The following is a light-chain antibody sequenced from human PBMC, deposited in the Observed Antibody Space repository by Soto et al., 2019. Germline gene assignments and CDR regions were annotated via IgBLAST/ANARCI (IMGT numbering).Light chain of an antibody. V-gene: IGKV1-39*01. Sequence: IQLTQSPSSLSASVGDRVTITCRPSQTIDNYLNWYQQKRGKAPKLLIYTASSLQSGVPSRFSGSGSGTDFTLTISRLEPEDFAVYYCQQYGSPWTFGQGTKVDI. CDR3: QQYGSPWT. CDR1: QTIDNY. J-gene: IGKJ1*01. CDR2: TAS.